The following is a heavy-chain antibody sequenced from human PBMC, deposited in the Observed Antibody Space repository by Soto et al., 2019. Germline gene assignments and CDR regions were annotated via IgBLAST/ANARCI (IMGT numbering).Heavy chain of an antibody. V-gene: IGHV3-23*01. D-gene: IGHD3-9*01. CDR2: ISGSGGST. CDR3: AKDLTRTGWVKYYFDY. Sequence: EVQLLESGGGLVQPGGSLRLSCAASGFTFSSYAMSWVRQAPGKGLEWVSAISGSGGSTYYADSVKGRFTISRDNSKNTLYLQMNSLRAEDTAVYYCAKDLTRTGWVKYYFDYWCQGSLVTVSS. CDR1: GFTFSSYA. J-gene: IGHJ4*02.